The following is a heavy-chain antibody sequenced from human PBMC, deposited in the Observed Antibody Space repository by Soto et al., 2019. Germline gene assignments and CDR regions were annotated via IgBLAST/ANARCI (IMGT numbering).Heavy chain of an antibody. V-gene: IGHV3-23*01. CDR2: ISAGGGST. J-gene: IGHJ1*01. D-gene: IGHD4-17*01. CDR1: GFTFSDYA. CDR3: AKVKELYGDYWDFQH. Sequence: EVQLLESGGGLVQPGGSLRLSCAASGFTFSDYAMNWVRQAPGKGLEWVSSISAGGGSTYSADSVKGRFSISRDNSQNTLYLQMNSLRAEDTAMYYCAKVKELYGDYWDFQHWVQGTLVTVSS.